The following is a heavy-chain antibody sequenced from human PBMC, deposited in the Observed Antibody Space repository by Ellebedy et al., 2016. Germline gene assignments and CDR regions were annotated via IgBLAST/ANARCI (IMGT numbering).Heavy chain of an antibody. D-gene: IGHD4-23*01. V-gene: IGHV4-34*01. J-gene: IGHJ4*02. CDR2: INHSGST. Sequence: SETLSLXCAVYGGSFSGYYWSWIRQPPGKGLEWIGEINHSGSTNYNPSLKSRVTISVDTSKNQFSLKLSSVTAADTAVYYCAREGVVTPFDYWGQGTLVTVSS. CDR3: AREGVVTPFDY. CDR1: GGSFSGYY.